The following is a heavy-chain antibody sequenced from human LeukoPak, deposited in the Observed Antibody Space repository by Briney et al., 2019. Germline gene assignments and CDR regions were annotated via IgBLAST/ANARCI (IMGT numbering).Heavy chain of an antibody. J-gene: IGHJ6*02. CDR2: IYESGST. D-gene: IGHD6-13*01. Sequence: SETLSLTCTVSGGSIKSHYWSRIRQTPGKGLEWIGCIYESGSTYHNPSLKSRVTISVDMSKNQFSLKVSSVTAADTAVYYCARGGSSWSYAMDVWGQGTTVTVSS. CDR1: GGSIKSHY. V-gene: IGHV4-59*11. CDR3: ARGGSSWSYAMDV.